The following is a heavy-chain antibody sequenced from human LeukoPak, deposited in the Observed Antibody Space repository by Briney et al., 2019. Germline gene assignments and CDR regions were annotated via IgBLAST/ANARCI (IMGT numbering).Heavy chain of an antibody. CDR3: ARAVGSGWALDY. Sequence: GGSLRLSCAASGFTFSSYSMNWVRQAPGKGLEWVSGIGSNSVPTVYADSVKGRFTISRDNAKNSLYLQMNSLRAEDTAVYYCARAVGSGWALDYWGQGTMVTVSS. J-gene: IGHJ4*02. D-gene: IGHD6-19*01. V-gene: IGHV3-21*01. CDR1: GFTFSSYS. CDR2: IGSNSVPT.